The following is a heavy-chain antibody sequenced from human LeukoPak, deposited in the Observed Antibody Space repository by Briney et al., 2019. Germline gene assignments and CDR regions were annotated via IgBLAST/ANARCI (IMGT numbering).Heavy chain of an antibody. J-gene: IGHJ6*03. V-gene: IGHV3-21*01. CDR3: ARGPFEDYYGSGSYFYYYYYMDV. Sequence: GGSLRLSCAASGFTFSSYSMNWVRQAPGKGLEWVSSISSSSSYIYYADSVKGRFPLSRDNAKNSLYLQMNSLRAEDTAVYYCARGPFEDYYGSGSYFYYYYYMDVWGKGTTVTVSS. CDR1: GFTFSSYS. CDR2: ISSSSSYI. D-gene: IGHD3-10*01.